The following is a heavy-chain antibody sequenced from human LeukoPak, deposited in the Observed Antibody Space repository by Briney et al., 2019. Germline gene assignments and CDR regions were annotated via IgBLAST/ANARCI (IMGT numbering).Heavy chain of an antibody. CDR2: IDPNNGAT. CDR1: GYTFSDYY. Sequence: ASVKVSCKASGYTFSDYYIHWVRQAPGQGLEWMGWIDPNNGATKFALKFQGRVTMTRNTSISTAYMELSSLRSEDTAVYYCARASSGGSWYVPGYYYYGMDVWGQGTTVTVSS. V-gene: IGHV1-2*02. J-gene: IGHJ6*02. CDR3: ARASSGGSWYVPGYYYYGMDV. D-gene: IGHD6-13*01.